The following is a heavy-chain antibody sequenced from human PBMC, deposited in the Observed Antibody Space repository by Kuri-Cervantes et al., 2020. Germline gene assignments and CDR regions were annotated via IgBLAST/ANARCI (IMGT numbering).Heavy chain of an antibody. D-gene: IGHD5-18*01. J-gene: IGHJ6*02. CDR1: GGSISSYY. Sequence: GSLRLSCTVSGGSISSYYWSWIRQPPGKGLEWIGYIYYSGSTNYNPSLKSRVTISVDTSKNQFSLKLSSVTAADTAVYYCATLGKVDTAMNYGMDVWGQGTTVTVSS. CDR2: IYYSGST. V-gene: IGHV4-59*13. CDR3: ATLGKVDTAMNYGMDV.